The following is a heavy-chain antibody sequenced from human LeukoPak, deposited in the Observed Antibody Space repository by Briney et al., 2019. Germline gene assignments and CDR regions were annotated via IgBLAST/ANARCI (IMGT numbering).Heavy chain of an antibody. CDR3: ARGGGSYAPNHIDY. V-gene: IGHV1-2*06. D-gene: IGHD1-26*01. CDR1: GYTFTGYY. Sequence: ASVKVSCKASGYTFTGYYMHWVRQAPGQGLEWMGRINPNSGGTNYAQKFQGRVTMTRDTSISTAYMELSRLRTDDTAVYYCARGGGSYAPNHIDYWGQGTLVTVSS. CDR2: INPNSGGT. J-gene: IGHJ4*02.